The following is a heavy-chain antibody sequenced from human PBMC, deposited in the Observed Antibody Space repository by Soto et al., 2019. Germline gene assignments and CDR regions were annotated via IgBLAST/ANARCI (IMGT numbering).Heavy chain of an antibody. CDR3: ATSGRTLGFCSSTSCYAGSAFDI. D-gene: IGHD2-2*01. V-gene: IGHV3-66*01. Sequence: GGSLRLSCAASGFTVSSNYMSWVRQAPGKGLEWVSVIYSGGSTYYADSVKGRFTISRGNSKNRLYFQMNSLRAEDTAVYYCATSGRTLGFCSSTSCYAGSAFDIWGQGTMVTVSS. J-gene: IGHJ3*02. CDR2: IYSGGST. CDR1: GFTVSSNY.